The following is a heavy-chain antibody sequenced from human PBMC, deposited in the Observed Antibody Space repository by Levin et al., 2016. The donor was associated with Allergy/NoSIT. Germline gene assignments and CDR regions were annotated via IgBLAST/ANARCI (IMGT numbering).Heavy chain of an antibody. Sequence: ETLSLTCAASGFTFSSYAMSWVRQAPGKGLEWVSAISGSGGSTYYADSVKGRFTISRDNSKNTLYLQMNSLRAEDTAVYYCAKDVWGSGSYYNDYDAFDIWGQGTMVTVSS. CDR1: GFTFSSYA. V-gene: IGHV3-23*01. CDR2: ISGSGGST. CDR3: AKDVWGSGSYYNDYDAFDI. J-gene: IGHJ3*02. D-gene: IGHD3-10*01.